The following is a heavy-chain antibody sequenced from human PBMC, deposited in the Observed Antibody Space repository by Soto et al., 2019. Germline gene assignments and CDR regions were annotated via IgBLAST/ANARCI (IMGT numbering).Heavy chain of an antibody. CDR1: GFTFSSYS. Sequence: EVQLVESGGGLVKPGGSLRLSCAASGFTFSSYSMNWVRQAPGKGLEWVSSISSSSSYIYYADSVKGRFTISRDNAKNSLYLQMNSLRAEDTAVYYCARSIECLVRGWAFDIWGQGTMVTVSS. CDR2: ISSSSSYI. V-gene: IGHV3-21*01. J-gene: IGHJ3*02. CDR3: ARSIECLVRGWAFDI. D-gene: IGHD6-19*01.